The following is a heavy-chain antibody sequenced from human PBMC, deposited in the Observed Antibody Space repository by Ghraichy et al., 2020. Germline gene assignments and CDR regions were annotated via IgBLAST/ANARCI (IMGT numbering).Heavy chain of an antibody. CDR2: IYSGGST. D-gene: IGHD4-17*01. J-gene: IGHJ2*01. V-gene: IGHV3-53*01. Sequence: GGSLRLSCAASGFTVSSNYMSWVRQAPGKGLEWVSVIYSGGSTYYADSVKGRFTISRDNSKNTLYLQMNSLRAEDTAVYYCARDSDYYWYFDLWGRGTLVTVSS. CDR1: GFTVSSNY. CDR3: ARDSDYYWYFDL.